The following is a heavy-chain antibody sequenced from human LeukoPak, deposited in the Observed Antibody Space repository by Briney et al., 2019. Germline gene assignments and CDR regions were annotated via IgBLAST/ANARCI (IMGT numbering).Heavy chain of an antibody. J-gene: IGHJ4*02. Sequence: GGSLRLSCAASGFSVSDIYITWVRQSPGKGLEWVSLIHSGGNTYYADSVNGRFTISRDNSKNTLYLQMNSLRVEDTAVYYCARELGTSPGLDNWGQGTLVTVSS. V-gene: IGHV3-66*02. CDR1: GFSVSDIY. CDR2: IHSGGNT. D-gene: IGHD1-7*01. CDR3: ARELGTSPGLDN.